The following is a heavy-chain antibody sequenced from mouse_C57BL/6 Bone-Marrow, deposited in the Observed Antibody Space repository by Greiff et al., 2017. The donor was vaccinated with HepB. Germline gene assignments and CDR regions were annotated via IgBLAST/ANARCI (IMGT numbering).Heavy chain of an antibody. Sequence: VQLQQSGPELVKPGASVKISCKASGYAFSSSWMNWVKQRPGKGLEWIGRIYPGDGDTNYNGKFKGKATLTADKSSSTAYMQLSSLTSEDSAVYFCAREGICYYDYWGQGTTLTVSS. D-gene: IGHD1-1*01. CDR1: GYAFSSSW. V-gene: IGHV1-82*01. J-gene: IGHJ2*01. CDR3: AREGICYYDY. CDR2: IYPGDGDT.